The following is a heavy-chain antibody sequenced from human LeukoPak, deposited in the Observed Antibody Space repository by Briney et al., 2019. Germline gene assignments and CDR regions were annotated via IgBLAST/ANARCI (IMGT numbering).Heavy chain of an antibody. V-gene: IGHV1-24*01. D-gene: IGHD2-15*01. J-gene: IGHJ4*02. CDR3: ATVRGYCSGGSCSYYFDY. Sequence: ASVKVSCKVSGYTLTELSMHWVRQAPGKGLEWMGGFDPEDGETIYAQKFQGRVTMTEDTSTDTAYMELSSLRSEDTAVYYCATVRGYCSGGSCSYYFDYWGQGTLVTVSS. CDR1: GYTLTELS. CDR2: FDPEDGET.